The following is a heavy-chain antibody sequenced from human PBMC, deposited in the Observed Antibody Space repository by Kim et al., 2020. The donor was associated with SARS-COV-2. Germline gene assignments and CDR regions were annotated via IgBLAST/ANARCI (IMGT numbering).Heavy chain of an antibody. D-gene: IGHD6-13*01. Sequence: GGSLRLSCAASGFTFSSYWMSWVRQAPGKGLEWVANIKQDGSEKYYVDSVKGRFTISRDNAKNSLYLQMNSLRAEDTAVYYCARDGLHLRQSGSWGPLYYSYGMDIWGQGTTVTVSS. CDR1: GFTFSSYW. J-gene: IGHJ6*02. V-gene: IGHV3-7*01. CDR2: IKQDGSEK. CDR3: ARDGLHLRQSGSWGPLYYSYGMDI.